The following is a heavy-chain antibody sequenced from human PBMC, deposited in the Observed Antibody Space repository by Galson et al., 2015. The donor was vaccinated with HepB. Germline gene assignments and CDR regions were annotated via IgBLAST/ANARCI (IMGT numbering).Heavy chain of an antibody. D-gene: IGHD3-10*01. V-gene: IGHV3-33*01. Sequence: SLRLSCAASGFTFSSYGMHWVRQAPGKGLEWVAVIWYYGSNKYYADSVKGRFTISRDNSKNTLYLQMNSLRAEDTAVYYCARDGSGSYYNVDYWGQGTLVTVSS. J-gene: IGHJ4*02. CDR1: GFTFSSYG. CDR2: IWYYGSNK. CDR3: ARDGSGSYYNVDY.